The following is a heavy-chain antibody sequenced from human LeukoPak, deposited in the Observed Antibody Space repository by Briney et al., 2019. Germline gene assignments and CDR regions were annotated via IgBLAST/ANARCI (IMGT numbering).Heavy chain of an antibody. CDR1: GFTFSSYG. V-gene: IGHV3-30*19. CDR2: ISYDGSNK. D-gene: IGHD3-9*01. Sequence: GGSLRLSCAASGFTFSSYGMHWVRQAPGKGLEWVAVISYDGSNKYYADSVKGRFTISRDNSKNTLYLQMNSLRAEDTAVCYCARGHPYYDILTGLDYWGQGTLVTVSS. J-gene: IGHJ4*02. CDR3: ARGHPYYDILTGLDY.